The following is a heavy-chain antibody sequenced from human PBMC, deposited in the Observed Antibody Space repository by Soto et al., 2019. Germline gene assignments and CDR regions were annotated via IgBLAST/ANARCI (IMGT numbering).Heavy chain of an antibody. Sequence: QVQLVESGGGVVQPGRSLRLSCAASGFTFSSYGMHWVRQAPGKGLEWVAVIWYDGSNKYYADSVKGRFTISRDNSKNTLYLQMNSLRAEDTAVYYCARGTSFAAAGTLYDFDYWGQGTLVTVSS. CDR2: IWYDGSNK. CDR1: GFTFSSYG. J-gene: IGHJ4*02. D-gene: IGHD6-13*01. V-gene: IGHV3-33*01. CDR3: ARGTSFAAAGTLYDFDY.